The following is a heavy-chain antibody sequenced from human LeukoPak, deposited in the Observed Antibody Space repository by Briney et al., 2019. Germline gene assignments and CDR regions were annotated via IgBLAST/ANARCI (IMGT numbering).Heavy chain of an antibody. CDR3: AKEKDIAAAGPTPLDY. J-gene: IGHJ4*02. CDR2: ISGSGGST. CDR1: GFTFSSYA. D-gene: IGHD6-13*01. Sequence: PGRSLRLSCAASGFTFSSYAMSWVRQAPGKGLEWVLAISGSGGSTYYADSVKGRFTISRDNSKNPLYLQMISLRAEDTAVYYCAKEKDIAAAGPTPLDYWGQGTLVTVSS. V-gene: IGHV3-23*01.